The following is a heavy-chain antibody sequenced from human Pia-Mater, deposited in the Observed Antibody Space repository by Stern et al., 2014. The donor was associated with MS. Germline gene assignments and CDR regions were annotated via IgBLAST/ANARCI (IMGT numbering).Heavy chain of an antibody. CDR3: ARWAYSSGWYNWFDP. V-gene: IGHV4-39*01. CDR1: GGSISSSSYY. CDR2: IYYSGST. D-gene: IGHD3-22*01. J-gene: IGHJ5*02. Sequence: QVQLQESGPGLVKPSETLSLTCTVSGGSISSSSYYWGWIRQPPGKGLEXIGSIYYSGSTYYNPSLKRRVTISVDTPKTQFSLKLSSVTAADTAVYYCARWAYSSGWYNWFDPWGQGTLVTVSS.